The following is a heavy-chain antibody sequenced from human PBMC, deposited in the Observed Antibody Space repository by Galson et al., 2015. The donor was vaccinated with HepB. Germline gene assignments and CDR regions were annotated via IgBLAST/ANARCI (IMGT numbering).Heavy chain of an antibody. CDR2: ISSSSSYT. Sequence: SLRLSCAASGFTFSDYYMSWIRQAPGKGLEWVSYISSSSSYTNYADSVKGRFTISRDNAKNSLYLQMNSLRAEDTAVYYCARVREDDAFDIWGQGTMVTVSS. V-gene: IGHV3-11*06. CDR1: GFTFSDYY. J-gene: IGHJ3*02. CDR3: ARVREDDAFDI.